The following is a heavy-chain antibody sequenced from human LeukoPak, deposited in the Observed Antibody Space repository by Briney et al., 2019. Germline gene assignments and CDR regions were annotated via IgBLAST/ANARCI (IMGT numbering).Heavy chain of an antibody. CDR1: GFTFSSYA. Sequence: PGGSLRLSCAASGFTFSSYAMSWVRQAPGKGLEWVSAISGSGGSTYYADSVKGRFTISRDNSKNTLYLQMNSLRAEDTAVYYCAKSFGVVIYYYYYMDVWGKGTTVTVSS. D-gene: IGHD3-3*01. CDR2: ISGSGGST. V-gene: IGHV3-23*01. CDR3: AKSFGVVIYYYYYMDV. J-gene: IGHJ6*03.